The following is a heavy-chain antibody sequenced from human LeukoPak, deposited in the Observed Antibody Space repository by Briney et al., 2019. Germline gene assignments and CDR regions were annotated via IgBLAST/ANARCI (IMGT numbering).Heavy chain of an antibody. J-gene: IGHJ4*02. CDR1: GFTFDDYA. D-gene: IGHD6-19*01. CDR2: ISWNSGSI. CDR3: AKDRGGWADY. V-gene: IGHV3-9*01. Sequence: GGSLRLSCAASGFTFDDYAMPWVRQAPGKGLEWVSGISWNSGSIGYADSVKGRFTISRDNAKHSLYLQMNSLRAEDTALYYCAKDRGGWADYWGQGTLVTVSS.